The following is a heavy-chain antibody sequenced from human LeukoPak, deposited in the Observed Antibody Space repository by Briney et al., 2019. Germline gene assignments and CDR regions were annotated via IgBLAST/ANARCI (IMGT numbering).Heavy chain of an antibody. CDR3: ATGSNRYDSSDFDY. V-gene: IGHV3-15*01. CDR1: GFTFSNAW. J-gene: IGHJ4*02. Sequence: PGGSLRLSCAASGFTFSNAWMNWVRQAPGKGLEWVGRIYSKTDGRTTEYAAPVKGRFTISRDDSKNTLYLQMTSLNTEDTAVYYCATGSNRYDSSDFDYWGQGTLVTVSS. D-gene: IGHD3-22*01. CDR2: IYSKTDGRTT.